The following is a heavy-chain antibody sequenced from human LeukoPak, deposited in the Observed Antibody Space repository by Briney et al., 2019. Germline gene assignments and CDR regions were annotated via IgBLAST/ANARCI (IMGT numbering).Heavy chain of an antibody. J-gene: IGHJ5*02. CDR3: ARDRPNYHESNGHYYNRDGDH. Sequence: GGSLRLSCAASGFTFNIYAMSWVRLAPGKGLQWVASMCGSAGCTYYADSVKGRFTISRDNSKNTLYLQMDSLRAEDTAIYYCARDRPNYHESNGHYYNRDGDHWGQGTLVTVSS. V-gene: IGHV3-23*01. CDR2: MCGSAGCT. D-gene: IGHD3-22*01. CDR1: GFTFNIYA.